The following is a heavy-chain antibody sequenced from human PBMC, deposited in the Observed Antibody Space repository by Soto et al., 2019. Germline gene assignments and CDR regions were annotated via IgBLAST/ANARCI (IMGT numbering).Heavy chain of an antibody. CDR1: GYTFTSYG. CDR3: ARGRYGDY. D-gene: IGHD1-1*01. J-gene: IGHJ4*02. Sequence: QVHLVQSGAEVKKPGASVKVSCKASGYTFTSYGITWVRQAPGQGLEWMGWISAHNGNTDYAQKLQGRVIVTRETSTSTAYMELRSLRSEDTSVYYCARGRYGDYWGQGALVTVSS. CDR2: ISAHNGNT. V-gene: IGHV1-18*01.